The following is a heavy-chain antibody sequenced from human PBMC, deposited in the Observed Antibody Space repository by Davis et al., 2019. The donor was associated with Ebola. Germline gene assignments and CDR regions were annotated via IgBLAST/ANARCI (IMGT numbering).Heavy chain of an antibody. Sequence: GSLRLSCTVSGGSISSYYWSWIRQPPGKGLEWSGYIYYSGSTNYNPSLNSRVTMSVDTSKNQFSLKLSSVTAADTAVYYCARLGGYCSSTSCSDYYYYGMDVWGQGTTVTVSS. V-gene: IGHV4-59*08. CDR2: IYYSGST. CDR3: ARLGGYCSSTSCSDYYYYGMDV. D-gene: IGHD2-2*01. CDR1: GGSISSYY. J-gene: IGHJ6*02.